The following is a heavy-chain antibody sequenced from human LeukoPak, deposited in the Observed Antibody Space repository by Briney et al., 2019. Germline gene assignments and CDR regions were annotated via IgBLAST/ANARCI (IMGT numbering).Heavy chain of an antibody. CDR2: INQDGSKK. CDR1: RFTFSNYW. CDR3: ARDRYYYDSSGYRAFDI. V-gene: IGHV3-7*01. Sequence: PGGSLRLSCVASRFTFSNYWMSWVRQAPGKGLEWVANINQDGSKKPYADSMKGRFTISRDNAKNSLYLQMNSLRDEDTAVYYCARDRYYYDSSGYRAFDIWGQGTMVTVSS. J-gene: IGHJ3*02. D-gene: IGHD3-22*01.